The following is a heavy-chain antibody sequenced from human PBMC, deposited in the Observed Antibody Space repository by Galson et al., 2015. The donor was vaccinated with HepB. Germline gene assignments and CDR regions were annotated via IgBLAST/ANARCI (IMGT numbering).Heavy chain of an antibody. D-gene: IGHD2-15*01. CDR3: ARGLGGY. CDR2: ISHSGTTV. Sequence: ISHSGTTVYHADSLKGRFSISRDNAKNSLYLQMNSLRAEDTAVYYCARGLGGYWGQGTLVTVSS. V-gene: IGHV3-11*01. J-gene: IGHJ4*02.